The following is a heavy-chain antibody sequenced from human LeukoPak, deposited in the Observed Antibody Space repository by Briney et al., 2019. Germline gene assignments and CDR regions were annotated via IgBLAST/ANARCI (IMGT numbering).Heavy chain of an antibody. Sequence: AAVKVSCKASGYTFTNYGISWVRQAPGQGLEWMGWISAQHGQTEYAPNSQDRVTMTTDTYTNTAYMELRSLRSDDTGVYYCAGSLGYCTSNVCYLKYWGQGTLVTVSS. J-gene: IGHJ4*02. D-gene: IGHD2-8*01. CDR1: GYTFTNYG. CDR2: ISAQHGQT. CDR3: AGSLGYCTSNVCYLKY. V-gene: IGHV1-18*01.